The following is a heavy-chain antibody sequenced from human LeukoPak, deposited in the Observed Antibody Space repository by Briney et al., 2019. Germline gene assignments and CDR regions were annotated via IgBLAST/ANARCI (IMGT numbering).Heavy chain of an antibody. V-gene: IGHV3-23*01. CDR2: LSTGGDRT. CDR1: GFTFRSYA. CDR3: VKEGGLYNSGGYFDY. Sequence: GGSLRLSCVVSGFTFRSYAMGWVRQAPGKGLEWVSTLSTGGDRTYYADSVKGRFTISRDTSKNTLYVEMNSLRAEDTAIYYCVKEGGLYNSGGYFDYWGQGTLATVSS. D-gene: IGHD5-24*01. J-gene: IGHJ4*02.